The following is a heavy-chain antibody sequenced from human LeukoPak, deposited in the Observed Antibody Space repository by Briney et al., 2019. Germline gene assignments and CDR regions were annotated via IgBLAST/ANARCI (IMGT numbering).Heavy chain of an antibody. CDR1: GITFSSCW. V-gene: IGHV3-74*01. Sequence: GGSLRLSCAASGITFSSCWMHWVRQAPGKGLVWVSRINNDGSSTSYADSVKGRFTISRDNAKNTLYLAMNSLRDEDTAVYYCASVVGGYYPPVEAFDIWGQGTMVTVSS. J-gene: IGHJ3*02. CDR2: INNDGSST. D-gene: IGHD3-3*01. CDR3: ASVVGGYYPPVEAFDI.